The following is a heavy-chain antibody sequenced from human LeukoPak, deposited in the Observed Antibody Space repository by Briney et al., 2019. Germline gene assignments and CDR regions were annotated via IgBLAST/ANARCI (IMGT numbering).Heavy chain of an antibody. CDR3: AQLVITMIRCV. CDR2: IKQDGSEK. J-gene: IGHJ6*04. Sequence: FTXXXYWMSWVRQAPGKGLEWVANIKQDGSEKYYVDSVKGRFTISRDNAKNSLYMQMNSLRAEDTAVYYFAQLVITMIRCVWGKGTTVTISS. V-gene: IGHV3-7*01. D-gene: IGHD3-22*01. CDR1: FTXXXYW.